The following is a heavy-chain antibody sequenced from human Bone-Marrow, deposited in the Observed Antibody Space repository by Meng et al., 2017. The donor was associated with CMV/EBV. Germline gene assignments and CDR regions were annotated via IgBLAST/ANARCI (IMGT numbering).Heavy chain of an antibody. D-gene: IGHD3-3*01. CDR2: ISGSGGST. V-gene: IGHV3-23*01. CDR1: GFTFSRYA. CDR3: AKDLQYYDFWSGYYTPGYGKDV. J-gene: IGHJ6*02. Sequence: GESLKISCAASGFTFSRYAMSWVRQAPGKGLEWVSAISGSGGSTYYADSVKGRFTISRDNSKNTLYLQMNSLRAEDTAVYYCAKDLQYYDFWSGYYTPGYGKDVWGQGTTVTVSS.